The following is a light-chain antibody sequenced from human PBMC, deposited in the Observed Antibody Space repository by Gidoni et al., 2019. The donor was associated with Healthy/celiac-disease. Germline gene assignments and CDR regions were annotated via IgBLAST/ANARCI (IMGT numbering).Light chain of an antibody. Sequence: EIVMTHSPATLSVSPGARATLSCRASQSVSSNLAWYQQKPGQAPRLLIYGASTRATGIPARFSGSGSGTEFTLTISSLQSEDCAVYYCQQYNNWPPWTFGQGTKVEIK. V-gene: IGKV3-15*01. CDR2: GAS. CDR1: QSVSSN. CDR3: QQYNNWPPWT. J-gene: IGKJ1*01.